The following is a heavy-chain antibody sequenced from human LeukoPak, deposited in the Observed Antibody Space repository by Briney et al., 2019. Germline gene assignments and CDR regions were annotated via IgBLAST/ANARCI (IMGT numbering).Heavy chain of an antibody. CDR3: ARHGSWSFDY. Sequence: GGSLRLSCAASGFTFSSHAMSWDRQAPGKGLEWVSAITSGSGSNVYYTDSLKGRFTISRDNSKNTLYLHMNSLRAEDTAVYYCARHGSWSFDYWGQGTLLTVSA. V-gene: IGHV3-23*01. CDR1: GFTFSSHA. D-gene: IGHD6-13*01. CDR2: ITSGSGSNV. J-gene: IGHJ4*02.